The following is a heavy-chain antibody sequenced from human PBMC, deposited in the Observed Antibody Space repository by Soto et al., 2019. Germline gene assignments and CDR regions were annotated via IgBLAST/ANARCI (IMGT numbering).Heavy chain of an antibody. J-gene: IGHJ5*02. CDR1: GVSITSHY. CDR2: TYFRGSA. V-gene: IGHV4-59*11. Sequence: LSLTCDVSGVSITSHYWNWIRQSPGMGLEWIGSTYFRGSASYNPSLKSRVTISQDTSKDQLSLTLSAVTAADSAVYYCARDLRSRGWFDPWGPGILVTVSS. CDR3: ARDLRSRGWFDP.